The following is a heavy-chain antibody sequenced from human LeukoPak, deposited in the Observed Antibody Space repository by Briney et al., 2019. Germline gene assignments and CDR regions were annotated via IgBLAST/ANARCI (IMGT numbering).Heavy chain of an antibody. CDR1: GYTFTSYD. CDR2: MNPNSGNT. CDR3: AKDGWSYARPLYYFDY. Sequence: ASVKVSCKASGYTFTSYDINWVRQATGQGLEWMGWMNPNSGNTGYAQKFQGRVTMTRNTSISTAYMELSSLRSEDTAVYYCAKDGWSYARPLYYFDYWGQGTLVTVSS. V-gene: IGHV1-8*01. D-gene: IGHD2-15*01. J-gene: IGHJ4*02.